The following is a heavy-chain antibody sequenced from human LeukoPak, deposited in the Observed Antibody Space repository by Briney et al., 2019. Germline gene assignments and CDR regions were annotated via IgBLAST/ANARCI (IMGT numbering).Heavy chain of an antibody. V-gene: IGHV3-30*18. CDR3: AKEYPSSSWYGDYFDY. J-gene: IGHJ4*02. CDR1: GFTFSSYG. D-gene: IGHD6-13*01. Sequence: GGSLRLSCAASGFTFSSYGMHWVREAPGKGLEGVAVISYDGSNKYYADSVKGRFTISRDNSKNTLYLQINSLRAEDTAVYYCAKEYPSSSWYGDYFDYWGQGTLVTVSS. CDR2: ISYDGSNK.